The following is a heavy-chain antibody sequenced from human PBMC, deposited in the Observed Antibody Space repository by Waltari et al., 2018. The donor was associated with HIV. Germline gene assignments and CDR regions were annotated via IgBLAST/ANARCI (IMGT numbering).Heavy chain of an antibody. D-gene: IGHD3-22*01. CDR3: ARQLIVVIPNYWYFDL. J-gene: IGHJ2*01. V-gene: IGHV4-39*01. Sequence: QLQLQESGPGLVKPSETQSLICTVSGGSISSETYYWGWIRQPPGRELEWIGSIFYNGNTYYTPSLESRVTISVDTSKNLLSLKLTSVTAADTAVYFCARQLIVVIPNYWYFDLWGRGTLVTVSS. CDR2: IFYNGNT. CDR1: GGSISSETYY.